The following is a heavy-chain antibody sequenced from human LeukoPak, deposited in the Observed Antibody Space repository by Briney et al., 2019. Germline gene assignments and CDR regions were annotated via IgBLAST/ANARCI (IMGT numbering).Heavy chain of an antibody. J-gene: IGHJ4*02. V-gene: IGHV4-59*12. Sequence: PSETLSLTCTVSGGSISSYYWSWIRQPAGKGLEWIGYIYYSGSTNYNPSLKSRVTISVDTSKNQFSLKVRSVTAADTAVYYCASLHQVRGLTVFDYWGQGALVTVSS. CDR3: ASLHQVRGLTVFDY. CDR2: IYYSGST. CDR1: GGSISSYY. D-gene: IGHD3-10*01.